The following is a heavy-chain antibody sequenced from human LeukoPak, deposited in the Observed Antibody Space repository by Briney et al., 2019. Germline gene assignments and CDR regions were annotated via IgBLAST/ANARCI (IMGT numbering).Heavy chain of an antibody. Sequence: PGGSLRLSCTVSGFTFGDYAINWVRQAPGKGLEWVGRIKSKTDGGTTDYAAPVKGRFTISRDDSKNTLYLQMNSLKTEDTAVYYCTTDLSHYYDSSGLGGYWGQGTLVTVSS. CDR3: TTDLSHYYDSSGLGGY. D-gene: IGHD3-22*01. J-gene: IGHJ4*02. CDR2: IKSKTDGGTT. CDR1: GFTFGDYA. V-gene: IGHV3-15*07.